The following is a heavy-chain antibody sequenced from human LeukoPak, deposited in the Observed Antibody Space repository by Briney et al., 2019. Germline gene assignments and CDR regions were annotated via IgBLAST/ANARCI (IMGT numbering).Heavy chain of an antibody. CDR3: ARVTNYYDSGAYYRPIDY. Sequence: GGSLRLSCAASGFSFSDFFFSWTRQAPGKGLEWVSYISTSGTTIYYADSVKGRFTISRDNAKNSLYLQMNSLRAEDTAVYYCARVTNYYDSGAYYRPIDYWGQGTLVTVTS. CDR2: ISTSGTTI. CDR1: GFSFSDFF. D-gene: IGHD3-22*01. V-gene: IGHV3-11*01. J-gene: IGHJ4*02.